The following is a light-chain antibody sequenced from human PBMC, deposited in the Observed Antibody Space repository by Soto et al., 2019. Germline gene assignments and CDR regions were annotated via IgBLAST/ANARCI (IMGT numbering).Light chain of an antibody. CDR1: QTISSW. Sequence: DIQMTQSPSTLSGSVGDRVTITCRASQTISSWLAWYQQKPGKAPKLLIYKASTLKSGVPSRFRGSGSGTEFTLTISSLQPDDFATYYCQHYNSSSEAFGHGTKVDIK. V-gene: IGKV1-5*03. CDR2: KAS. CDR3: QHYNSSSEA. J-gene: IGKJ1*01.